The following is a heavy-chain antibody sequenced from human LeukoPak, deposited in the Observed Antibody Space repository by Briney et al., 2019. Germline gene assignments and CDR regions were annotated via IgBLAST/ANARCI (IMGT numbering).Heavy chain of an antibody. Sequence: GRSLRLSCAASGFTFRSYGMHWVRQAPGKGLEWVAVIWYDGSNKYYADSVKGRFTISRDNSMNTLYLQMNSLRAEDTAVYYCARVPCGGDCYWVDYWGQGTLVTVSS. CDR1: GFTFRSYG. CDR2: IWYDGSNK. V-gene: IGHV3-33*01. CDR3: ARVPCGGDCYWVDY. D-gene: IGHD2-21*02. J-gene: IGHJ4*02.